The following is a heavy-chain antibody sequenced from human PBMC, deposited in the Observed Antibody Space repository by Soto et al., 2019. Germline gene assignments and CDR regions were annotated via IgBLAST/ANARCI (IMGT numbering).Heavy chain of an antibody. CDR2: INHRGST. J-gene: IGHJ5*02. V-gene: IGHV4-34*01. D-gene: IGHD3-3*01. CDR3: ARGGKDYDFWSGYYCYWFDP. CDR1: GGSFSGYY. Sequence: ASETLSLTCAVYGGSFSGYYWRCIRQPPGKGLEWIGEINHRGSTNYNPSLKIRVTISVDTSQNQFSLKLSSVTAADTALYYCARGGKDYDFWSGYYCYWFDPWGQGTLVTVSS.